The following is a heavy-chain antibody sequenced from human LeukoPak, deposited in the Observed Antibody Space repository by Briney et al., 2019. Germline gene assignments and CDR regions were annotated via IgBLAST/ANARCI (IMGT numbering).Heavy chain of an antibody. D-gene: IGHD1-26*01. CDR1: GFTFSSYW. CDR3: ARVGGSYFAFDI. CDR2: INSDGSST. V-gene: IGHV3-74*01. J-gene: IGHJ3*02. Sequence: GGSLRLSCAASGFTFSSYWMHWVRQGPGKGLVWVSRINSDGSSTSYADSVKGRFTISRDNAKNTLYLQMNSLRAEDTAVYYCARVGGSYFAFDIWGQGTMVTVSS.